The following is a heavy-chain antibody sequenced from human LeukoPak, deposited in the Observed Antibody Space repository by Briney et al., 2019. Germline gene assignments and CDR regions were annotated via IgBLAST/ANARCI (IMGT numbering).Heavy chain of an antibody. D-gene: IGHD3-10*01. V-gene: IGHV3-7*03. CDR2: IKQGGREE. Sequence: GGSLRLSCAVSGFSVSGYWMSWVRQAPGKGLEWVANIKQGGREEKYVGSVKGRFAISRDDAKSTLYLQMDSLSGDDTAVYYCARDNGGWFDSWGRGTLVTVSS. CDR1: GFSVSGYW. CDR3: ARDNGGWFDS. J-gene: IGHJ5*01.